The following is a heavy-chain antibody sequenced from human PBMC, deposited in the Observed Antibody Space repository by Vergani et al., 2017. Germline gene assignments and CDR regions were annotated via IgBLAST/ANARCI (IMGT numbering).Heavy chain of an antibody. CDR3: ARQKTWFGGPYNWFDP. Sequence: QLQLQESGPGLVKPSETLSLTCTVSGGSISSSSYYWGWIRQPPGKGLEWIGSIYYSGSTYYNPSLKSRVTISVDTSKNQFSLKLSSVTAADTAVYYCARQKTWFGGPYNWFDPWGQGTLVTVSS. V-gene: IGHV4-39*01. CDR2: IYYSGST. J-gene: IGHJ5*02. CDR1: GGSISSSSYY. D-gene: IGHD3-10*01.